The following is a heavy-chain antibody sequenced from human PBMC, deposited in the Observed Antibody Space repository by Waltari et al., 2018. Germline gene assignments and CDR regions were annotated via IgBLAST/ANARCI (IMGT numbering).Heavy chain of an antibody. CDR1: GVTFSSYA. CDR2: IIPIFGTA. V-gene: IGHV1-69*05. D-gene: IGHD6-13*01. Sequence: QVQLVQSGAEVKKPGSSVKVSCTASGVTFSSYAISWVRQAPGQGLEWMGGIIPIFGTANYAQKFQGRVTITTDESTSTAYMELSSLRSEDTAVYYCARGAPTYSSSWYEEFDYWGQGTLVTVSS. CDR3: ARGAPTYSSSWYEEFDY. J-gene: IGHJ4*02.